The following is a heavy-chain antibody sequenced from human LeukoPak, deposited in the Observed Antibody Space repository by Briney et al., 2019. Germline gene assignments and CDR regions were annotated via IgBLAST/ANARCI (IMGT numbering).Heavy chain of an antibody. CDR3: ARSYCSSTSCFAFDI. CDR2: IYSGGST. Sequence: QPGGSLRLSCAAFGFTVSSNYMSWVRQAPGKGLEWVSVIYSGGSTYYADSVKGRFTISRDNSKNTLYLQMNSLRAEDTAVYYCARSYCSSTSCFAFDIWGQGTMVTVSS. CDR1: GFTVSSNY. V-gene: IGHV3-66*02. D-gene: IGHD2-2*01. J-gene: IGHJ3*02.